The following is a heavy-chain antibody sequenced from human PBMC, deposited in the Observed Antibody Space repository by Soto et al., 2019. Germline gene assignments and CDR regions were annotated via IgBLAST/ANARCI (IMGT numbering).Heavy chain of an antibody. V-gene: IGHV3-23*01. CDR3: AKAGDTGNYYFDR. CDR1: GFAFSSYA. D-gene: IGHD5-18*01. J-gene: IGHJ4*02. Sequence: EVQVLESGGGLVQPGGSLRLSCAASGFAFSSYAMSWVRQAPGKGLERVSSISGRGDFTYYADSVRGRFTVSRDNSMDTLSLQMNGLRAEDTAIYYCAKAGDTGNYYFDRWGQGTLVTVSS. CDR2: ISGRGDFT.